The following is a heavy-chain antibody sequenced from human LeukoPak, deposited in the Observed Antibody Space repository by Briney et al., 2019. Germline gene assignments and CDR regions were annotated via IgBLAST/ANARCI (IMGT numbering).Heavy chain of an antibody. V-gene: IGHV3-30*04. J-gene: IGHJ4*02. CDR3: ARAALELPFKRWPQMEVDY. D-gene: IGHD5-24*01. Sequence: PGRSLRLSCAASGFTFSSYAMHGVRQAPGKGLEWVAVISYDGSNKYYADSVKGRFTISRDNSKNTLYLQMNSLRAEDTAVYYCARAALELPFKRWPQMEVDYWGQGTLVTVSS. CDR2: ISYDGSNK. CDR1: GFTFSSYA.